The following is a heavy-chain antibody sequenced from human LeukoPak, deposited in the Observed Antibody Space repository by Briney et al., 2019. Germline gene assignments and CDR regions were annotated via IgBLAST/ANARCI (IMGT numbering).Heavy chain of an antibody. CDR2: IATISSSR. CDR1: GFTFSSYT. CDR3: ARGGYSYGSEFDN. D-gene: IGHD5-18*01. J-gene: IGHJ4*02. Sequence: PGGSLRLSCAASGFTFSSYTMNWVRHAPGKGLEWVSYIATISSSRHYADSVKGRFTISRDDAKNSLDLQMNSLRPEDTAVYYCARGGYSYGSEFDNWGQGTLVTVSS. V-gene: IGHV3-21*01.